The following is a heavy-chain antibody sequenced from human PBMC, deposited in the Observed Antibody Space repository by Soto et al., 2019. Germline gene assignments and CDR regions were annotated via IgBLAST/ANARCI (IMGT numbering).Heavy chain of an antibody. J-gene: IGHJ6*02. CDR1: GGSFSGYY. CDR2: INHSGST. D-gene: IGHD3-10*01. Sequence: NPSETLSLTCAVYGGSFSGYYWSWIRQPPGKGLEWIGEINHSGSTNYNPSLKSRVTISVDTSKNQFSLKLSSVTAADTAVYYCARPGHAPRAPYYYGMDVWGQGTTVTVSS. V-gene: IGHV4-34*01. CDR3: ARPGHAPRAPYYYGMDV.